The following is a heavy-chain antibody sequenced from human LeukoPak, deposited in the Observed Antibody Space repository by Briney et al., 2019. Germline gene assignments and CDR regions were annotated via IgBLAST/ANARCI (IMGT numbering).Heavy chain of an antibody. CDR3: AIGFYGMPV. CDR2: TYYRSRWSN. J-gene: IGHJ6*02. D-gene: IGHD6-25*01. Sequence: SQTLSLTCTISGDSVSSSSADWSWIRQSPSRGLEWLGRTYYRSRWSNDYAVSVQSRITINADTSKNQFSLQLNSVTPEDTAVYYCAIGFYGMPVWGQASKVGVCS. CDR1: GDSVSSSSAD. V-gene: IGHV6-1*01.